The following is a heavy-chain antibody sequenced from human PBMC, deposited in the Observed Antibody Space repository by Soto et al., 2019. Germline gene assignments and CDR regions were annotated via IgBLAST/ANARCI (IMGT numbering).Heavy chain of an antibody. J-gene: IGHJ3*02. Sequence: GGSLRLSCAASGFTVSSNYMSWVRQAPGKGLEWVSVIYSGGSTYYADSVKGRFTISRHNSKNTLYLQMNSLRAEDTAVYYCARDMVGATSHDAFDIWGQGTMVTVSS. CDR3: ARDMVGATSHDAFDI. CDR2: IYSGGST. CDR1: GFTVSSNY. V-gene: IGHV3-66*01. D-gene: IGHD1-26*01.